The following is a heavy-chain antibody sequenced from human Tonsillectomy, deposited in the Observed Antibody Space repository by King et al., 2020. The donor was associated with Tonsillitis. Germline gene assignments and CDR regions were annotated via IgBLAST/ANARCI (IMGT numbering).Heavy chain of an antibody. V-gene: IGHV1-69*01. CDR3: ARGVVYECSGRPRGGYYYYGMDV. CDR1: GGTFSSYA. Sequence: QLVQSGAEVKKPGSSVKVSCKASGGTFSSYAISWVRQAPGQGLEWMGGIIPIFGTANYAQKFQGRVTITADESTSTAYMELSSLRSEDTAVYYCARGVVYECSGRPRGGYYYYGMDVWGQGTTVTVSS. J-gene: IGHJ6*02. CDR2: IIPIFGTA. D-gene: IGHD3-10*02.